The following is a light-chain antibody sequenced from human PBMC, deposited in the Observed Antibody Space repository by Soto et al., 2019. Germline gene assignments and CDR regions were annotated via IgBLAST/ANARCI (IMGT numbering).Light chain of an antibody. V-gene: IGKV3-20*01. J-gene: IGKJ4*01. CDR2: GAS. CDR1: QSVSSSF. CDR3: QQMRA. Sequence: EIVLTQSPGTLSLSPGERATLSCRASQSVSSSFLAWYQQKPGQAPRLLIYGASSRATGIPDRFSGSGSGTDFTLTISRLEPEALAVYYCQQMRAFGGGTKVEIK.